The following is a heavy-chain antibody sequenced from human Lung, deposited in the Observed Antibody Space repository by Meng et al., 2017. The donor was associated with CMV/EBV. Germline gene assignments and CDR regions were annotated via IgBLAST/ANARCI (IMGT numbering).Heavy chain of an antibody. CDR1: GFSFSAFV. V-gene: IGHV3-23*01. Sequence: SCAPSGFSFSAFVITWVRQAPGRGLGWVSSITGSGGTTYYAASVRGRFTVSRDNSHNMVYLQINSLQADDTAVYYCARKVSSDYWGQGTLVTVSS. CDR3: ARKVSSDY. CDR2: ITGSGGTT. J-gene: IGHJ4*02.